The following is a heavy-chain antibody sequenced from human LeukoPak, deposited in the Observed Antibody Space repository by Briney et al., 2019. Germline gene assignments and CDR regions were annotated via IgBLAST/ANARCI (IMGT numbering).Heavy chain of an antibody. V-gene: IGHV1-3*01. Sequence: ASVKVSCRASGYIFTTYAMHWVRQAPGQSLEWMGWINAGIGNTKYLQKFQCRVTITRDTSANIAYMELSSLRSEDTAVYYCATTVSAGTYRYFQHWGQGTLVTVSS. CDR2: INAGIGNT. CDR1: GYIFTTYA. CDR3: ATTVSAGTYRYFQH. D-gene: IGHD6-13*01. J-gene: IGHJ1*01.